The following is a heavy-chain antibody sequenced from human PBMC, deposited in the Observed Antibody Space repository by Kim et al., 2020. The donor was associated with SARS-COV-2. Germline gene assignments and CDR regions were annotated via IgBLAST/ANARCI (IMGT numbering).Heavy chain of an antibody. V-gene: IGHV4-39*01. CDR1: GGSISSSSYY. J-gene: IGHJ6*02. D-gene: IGHD3-9*01. CDR3: ARHHPYNRPIVRYFDWSGDYYYYGMDV. Sequence: SETLSLTCTVSGGSISSSSYYWGWIRQPPGKGLEWIGSIYYSGSTYYNPSLKSRVTISVDTSKNQFSLKLSSVTAADTAVYYCARHHPYNRPIVRYFDWSGDYYYYGMDVWGQGTTVTVSS. CDR2: IYYSGST.